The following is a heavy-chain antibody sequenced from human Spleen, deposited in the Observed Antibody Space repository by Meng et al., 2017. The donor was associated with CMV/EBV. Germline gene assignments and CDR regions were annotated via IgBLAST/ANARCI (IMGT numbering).Heavy chain of an antibody. J-gene: IGHJ4*02. CDR2: IGGNGGST. CDR3: VRGLGGAWDDH. D-gene: IGHD1-26*01. CDR1: GFNFSRDA. V-gene: IGHV3-64*02. Sequence: GGSLRLSCAASGFNFSRDAMHWVRQAPGRGLEYVSAIGGNGGSTFYADSVKGRFTISRDNSKNTVYLQLGSLRPEDMAVYFCVRGLGGAWDDHWGQGTLVTVSS.